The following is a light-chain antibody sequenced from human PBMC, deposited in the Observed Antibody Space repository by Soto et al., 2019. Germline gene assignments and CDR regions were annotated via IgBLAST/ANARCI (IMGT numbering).Light chain of an antibody. CDR2: DVN. CDR1: SSDVGAYEH. CDR3: SSYSTTNILV. J-gene: IGLJ1*01. Sequence: QSAPTQPASVSGSPGQSVTISCTGASSDVGAYEHVSWYQQHPGRAPKLILYDVNNRPSGVSNHFSGSKSGNTASLVISGLQANDEADYYCSSYSTTNILVFGSGTKLTVL. V-gene: IGLV2-14*03.